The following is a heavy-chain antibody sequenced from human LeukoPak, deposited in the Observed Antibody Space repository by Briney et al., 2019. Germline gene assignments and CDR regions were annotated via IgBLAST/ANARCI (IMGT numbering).Heavy chain of an antibody. Sequence: GGSLRLSCAASGFTFSSYEMNRVRQAPGKGLEWVSYISSSGSTIYYADSVKGRFTISRDNAKNSLYLQMNSLRAEDTAVYYCARVRADYDFWSGPIRYYYYYMDVWGKGTTVTVSS. CDR2: ISSSGSTI. V-gene: IGHV3-48*03. CDR3: ARVRADYDFWSGPIRYYYYYMDV. CDR1: GFTFSSYE. J-gene: IGHJ6*03. D-gene: IGHD3-3*01.